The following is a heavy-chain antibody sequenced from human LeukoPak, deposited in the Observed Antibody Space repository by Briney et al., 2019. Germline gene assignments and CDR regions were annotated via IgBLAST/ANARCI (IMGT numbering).Heavy chain of an antibody. CDR1: GGSISTYY. V-gene: IGHV4-59*08. J-gene: IGHJ5*02. Sequence: SETLSLTCTLSGGSISTYYWSWVRQPPGKGLEWIGYIYYTGSTDYNPSLKSRVTMSVDTSKNQFSLKLSSVTAADTAVYSCARHATMIVVAWGQGTLVTVSS. D-gene: IGHD3-22*01. CDR2: IYYTGST. CDR3: ARHATMIVVA.